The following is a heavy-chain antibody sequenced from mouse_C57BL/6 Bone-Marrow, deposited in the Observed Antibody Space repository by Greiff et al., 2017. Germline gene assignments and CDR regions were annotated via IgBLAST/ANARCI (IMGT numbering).Heavy chain of an antibody. J-gene: IGHJ3*01. CDR3: ARDNYSSSSWFAY. CDR2: ISHGDSYT. D-gene: IGHD2-12*01. V-gene: IGHV5-4*01. Sequence: EVKLVESGGGLVKPGGSLKLSCAASGFTFSSYAMSWVRQTPEKRLEWVATISHGDSYTYSPDNVKGRFTISRDNAKNNLYLQMRHLKAEDTAVYYCARDNYSSSSWFAYWGQGTLVTVSA. CDR1: GFTFSSYA.